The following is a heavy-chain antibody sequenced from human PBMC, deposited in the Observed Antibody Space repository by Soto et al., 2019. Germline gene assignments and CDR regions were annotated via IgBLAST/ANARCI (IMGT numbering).Heavy chain of an antibody. D-gene: IGHD6-6*01. Sequence: GSLRLSCAASGFTFSSYGMHWVRQAPGKGLEWVAVISYDGSNKYYADSVKGRFTISRDNSKNTLYLQMNSLRAEDTAVYYCAKRLAARPDYYYGMDVWGQGTTVTVSS. CDR3: AKRLAARPDYYYGMDV. J-gene: IGHJ6*02. V-gene: IGHV3-30*18. CDR1: GFTFSSYG. CDR2: ISYDGSNK.